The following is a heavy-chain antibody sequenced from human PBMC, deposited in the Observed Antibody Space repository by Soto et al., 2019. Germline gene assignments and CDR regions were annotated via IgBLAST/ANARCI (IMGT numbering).Heavy chain of an antibody. CDR3: ARHRGPAPVY. CDR1: GGSISGYY. D-gene: IGHD3-10*01. Sequence: QVQLQESGPGLVKPSETLSLTCTVSGGSISGYYWTWIRQPPGKGLEWVGSLFYGGTTDYNPSLKSQLTMSLDTSKNHCSLKLRSVTAADTAVYYCARHRGPAPVYWGQVTLVTASS. J-gene: IGHJ4*02. CDR2: LFYGGTT. V-gene: IGHV4-39*01.